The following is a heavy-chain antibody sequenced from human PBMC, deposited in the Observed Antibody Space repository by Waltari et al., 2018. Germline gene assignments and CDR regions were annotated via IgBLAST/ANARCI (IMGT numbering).Heavy chain of an antibody. CDR3: ARDDGGSFPTTLES. D-gene: IGHD1-26*01. Sequence: EVQLVESGGGLVQPGGSLRLSCAASVFTFCGYWMNWVRQAPGKGLGWVANIKQDGSERYSVDSVKGRFTISRDNAENSLYLQMNSLRAEDTAVYYCARDDGGSFPTTLESWGQGTLVTVSS. CDR1: VFTFCGYW. J-gene: IGHJ4*02. CDR2: IKQDGSER. V-gene: IGHV3-7*01.